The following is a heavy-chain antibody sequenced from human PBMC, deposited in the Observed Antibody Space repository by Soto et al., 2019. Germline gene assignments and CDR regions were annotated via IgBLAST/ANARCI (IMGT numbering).Heavy chain of an antibody. D-gene: IGHD6-19*01. V-gene: IGHV1-69*01. CDR3: AKVRYSSPMGYYYGMDV. CDR2: IIPIFGTA. J-gene: IGHJ6*02. CDR1: RVAFSKFV. Sequence: QAQLEQSGGEVKKPGSSVKVSCKASRVAFSKFVTWMRQAPGLGLEWVGGIIPIFGTANYAQKFQGRVTITADESTSTSYMEVNNLRSEDTAVYYCAKVRYSSPMGYYYGMDVWGQGTTVTVSS.